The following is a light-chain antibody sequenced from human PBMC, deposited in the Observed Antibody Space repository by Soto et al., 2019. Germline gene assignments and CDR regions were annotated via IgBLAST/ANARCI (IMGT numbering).Light chain of an antibody. Sequence: QSALTQPPSAAGSPGQSVTISCTGISSDVGDYDYVSWYQQHPGKAPKLMIYEVNKRPSGVPDRFSGSKSGNTASLTVAGLQAEDEADYYCSSYAGSNNYVFGTGTKLTVL. CDR1: SSDVGDYDY. J-gene: IGLJ1*01. CDR3: SSYAGSNNYV. V-gene: IGLV2-8*01. CDR2: EVN.